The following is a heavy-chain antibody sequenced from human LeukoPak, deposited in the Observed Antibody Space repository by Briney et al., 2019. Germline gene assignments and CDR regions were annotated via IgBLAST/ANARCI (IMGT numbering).Heavy chain of an antibody. J-gene: IGHJ6*03. Sequence: ASVKVSCKASGYTFTSYYIHWVRQAPGQGLEWMGIIYPGGGSTSYAQKFQGRVTMTRDMSTSTVYMELSSLRSEDTAVYYCARGWFGELINYYYMDVWGKGTTVTVSS. CDR2: IYPGGGST. D-gene: IGHD3-10*01. CDR3: ARGWFGELINYYYMDV. V-gene: IGHV1-46*01. CDR1: GYTFTSYY.